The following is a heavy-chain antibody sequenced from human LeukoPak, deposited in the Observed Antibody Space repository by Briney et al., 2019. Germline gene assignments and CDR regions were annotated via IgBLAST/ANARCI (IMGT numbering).Heavy chain of an antibody. Sequence: PGGSLRLSCAASGFTFSSYAMSWVRQAPGKGLEWVSAVSGSGGSTHYADSVKGRFTISRDNSKNTLYLQMNSLRAEDTAVYYCAKDRLVYSGHDYMSYYYGMDVWGQGTTLIVSS. CDR1: GFTFSSYA. CDR3: AKDRLVYSGHDYMSYYYGMDV. D-gene: IGHD5-12*01. J-gene: IGHJ6*02. V-gene: IGHV3-23*01. CDR2: VSGSGGST.